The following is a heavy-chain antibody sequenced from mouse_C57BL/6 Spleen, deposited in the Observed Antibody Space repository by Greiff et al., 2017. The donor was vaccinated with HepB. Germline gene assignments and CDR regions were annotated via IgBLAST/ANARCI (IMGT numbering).Heavy chain of an antibody. Sequence: QVQLQQSGPELVKPGASVKISCKASGYSFTSYYIHWVKQRPGQGLEWIGWIYPGSGNTKYNEKFKGKATLTADTSSSTAYMQLSSLTSEDSAVYYCASLGLRRDWYFDVWGTGTTVTVSS. CDR2: IYPGSGNT. CDR3: ASLGLRRDWYFDV. V-gene: IGHV1-66*01. CDR1: GYSFTSYY. J-gene: IGHJ1*03. D-gene: IGHD2-4*01.